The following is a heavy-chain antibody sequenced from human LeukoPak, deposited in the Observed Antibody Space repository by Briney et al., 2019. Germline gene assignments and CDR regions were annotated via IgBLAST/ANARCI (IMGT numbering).Heavy chain of an antibody. V-gene: IGHV1-18*01. CDR3: ARGFGYCSGGSCSEMGY. D-gene: IGHD2-15*01. Sequence: ASMKVSCKASGYTFTSYGISCVRQAPGQGLEWMGWISAYNGNTNYAQKLQGRVTMTTDTSTSTAYMELRSMRSDDTAVYYCARGFGYCSGGSCSEMGYWGQGTLVTVSS. CDR1: GYTFTSYG. J-gene: IGHJ4*02. CDR2: ISAYNGNT.